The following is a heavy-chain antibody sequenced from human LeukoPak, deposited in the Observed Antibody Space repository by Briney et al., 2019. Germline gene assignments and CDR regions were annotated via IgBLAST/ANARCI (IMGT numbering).Heavy chain of an antibody. CDR2: IYPGDSDT. Sequence: GESLKISCKGSGYSFTSYWISWVRQMPGKGLEWMGIIYPGDSDTRYSPSFQGQVTISADKSISTAYLQWSSLKASDTAMYYCARRDVGYCSGGSCYSDLNWFDPWGQGTLVTVSS. CDR3: ARRDVGYCSGGSCYSDLNWFDP. V-gene: IGHV5-51*01. D-gene: IGHD2-15*01. CDR1: GYSFTSYW. J-gene: IGHJ5*02.